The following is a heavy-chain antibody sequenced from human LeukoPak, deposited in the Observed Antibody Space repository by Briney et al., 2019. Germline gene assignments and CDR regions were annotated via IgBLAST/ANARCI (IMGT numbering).Heavy chain of an antibody. CDR3: AISYGRVAGTDFDY. CDR1: GYTFTGYY. CDR2: MNPSSGER. J-gene: IGHJ4*02. Sequence: ASVRVSCKASGYTFTGYYMHWVRQAPGQGLERMGWMNPSSGERKYVQSFQGRVTLTRDTSITTAYMELSSLTSDDTAVYYCAISYGRVAGTDFDYWGQGTLVSVAS. D-gene: IGHD6-19*01. V-gene: IGHV1-2*02.